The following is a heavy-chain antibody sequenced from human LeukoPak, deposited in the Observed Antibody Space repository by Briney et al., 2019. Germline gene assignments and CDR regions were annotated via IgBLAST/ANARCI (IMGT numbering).Heavy chain of an antibody. V-gene: IGHV1-69*04. Sequence: ASVKVSCKASGGTFSSYAISWVRQAPGQGLEWMGRIIPILGIANYAQKFQGRVTITADKSTSTAYMELSSLRSEDAAVYYCARSGYSGYDFGGAYYFDYWGQGTLVTVSS. CDR3: ARSGYSGYDFGGAYYFDY. CDR1: GGTFSSYA. J-gene: IGHJ4*02. D-gene: IGHD5-12*01. CDR2: IIPILGIA.